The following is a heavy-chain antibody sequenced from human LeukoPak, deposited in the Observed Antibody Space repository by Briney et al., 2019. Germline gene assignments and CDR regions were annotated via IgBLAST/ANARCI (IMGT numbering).Heavy chain of an antibody. D-gene: IGHD2-2*01. CDR1: GYTFTSYY. CDR3: AIVSQLVPAAAIPGYYYYYGMDV. V-gene: IGHV1-46*01. CDR2: INPSGGST. J-gene: IGHJ6*02. Sequence: GASVKVSCKASGYTFTSYYMHWVRQAPGQGLEWMGIINPSGGSTSYAQKFQGRVTMTEDTSTDTAYMELSSLRSEDTAVYYCAIVSQLVPAAAIPGYYYYYGMDVWGQGTTVTVSS.